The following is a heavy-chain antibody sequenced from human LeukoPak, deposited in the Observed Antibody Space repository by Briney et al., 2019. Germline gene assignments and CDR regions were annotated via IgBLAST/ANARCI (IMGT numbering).Heavy chain of an antibody. J-gene: IGHJ5*02. CDR3: ASCRSWYCSFLGVFDP. D-gene: IGHD6-13*01. Sequence: SVKVSCKASGGTFSSYAISWVRQAPGQGLEWMGGIIPIFGTANYAQKFQGRVTITTDESTSTAYVELSSLRSEDTAVYYCASCRSWYCSFLGVFDPWGQGTLVTVSS. CDR2: IIPIFGTA. V-gene: IGHV1-69*05. CDR1: GGTFSSYA.